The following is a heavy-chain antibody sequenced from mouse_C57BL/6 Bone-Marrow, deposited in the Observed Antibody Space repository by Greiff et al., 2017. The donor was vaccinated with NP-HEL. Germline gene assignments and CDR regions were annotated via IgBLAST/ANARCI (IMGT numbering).Heavy chain of an antibody. CDR3: ARITTVVARYWYFDV. J-gene: IGHJ1*03. V-gene: IGHV2-2*01. D-gene: IGHD1-1*01. Sequence: VQLQQSGPGLVQPSQSLSITCTVSGFSLTSYGVHWVRQSPGKGLEWLGVIWSGGSTDYNAAFISRLSISKDNSKSQVFFKMNSLQADDTAIYYCARITTVVARYWYFDVWGTGTTVTVSS. CDR2: IWSGGST. CDR1: GFSLTSYG.